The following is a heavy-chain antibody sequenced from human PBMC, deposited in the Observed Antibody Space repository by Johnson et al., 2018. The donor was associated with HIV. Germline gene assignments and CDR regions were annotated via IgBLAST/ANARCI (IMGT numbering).Heavy chain of an antibody. Sequence: QVQLVESGGGVVQPGGSLRLSCAASGFTFSSYGMHWVRQAPGKGLEWVSGINWNGGSTGYADSVKGRFTISRDNSKNTLYVQMNSLRPEDTAVYYCAELPCSGYYFDVFDIWGQGTMVTVSS. J-gene: IGHJ3*02. D-gene: IGHD3-22*01. V-gene: IGHV3-NL1*01. CDR2: INWNGGST. CDR1: GFTFSSYG. CDR3: AELPCSGYYFDVFDI.